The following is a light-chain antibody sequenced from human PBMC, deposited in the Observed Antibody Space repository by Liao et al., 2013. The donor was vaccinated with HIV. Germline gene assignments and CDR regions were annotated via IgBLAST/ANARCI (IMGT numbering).Light chain of an antibody. CDR1: NIGRKS. J-gene: IGLJ1*01. Sequence: SYVLTQPPSVSVAPGKTARITCGGSNIGRKSVHWYQQKPGQAPVLVIYYDSDRPSGIPERFSGSNSGNTATLTISRVEAGDEADYYCQVWDSTSDHDVFGSGTTVTVL. CDR3: QVWDSTSDHDV. CDR2: YDS. V-gene: IGLV3-21*01.